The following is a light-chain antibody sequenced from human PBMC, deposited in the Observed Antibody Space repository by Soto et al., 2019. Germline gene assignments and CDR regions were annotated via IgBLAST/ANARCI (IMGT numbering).Light chain of an antibody. CDR2: AAS. J-gene: IGKJ4*01. Sequence: DIQLTLSPSFLSASVGDRVTITCRASQDISDYLAWYQQRPGKAPKLLIYAASTLQSGVPSRFSGSGSGTEFTLTISSLQPEDFATYSCQQLNSYPLTFGGGTKVDIK. CDR1: QDISDY. V-gene: IGKV1-9*01. CDR3: QQLNSYPLT.